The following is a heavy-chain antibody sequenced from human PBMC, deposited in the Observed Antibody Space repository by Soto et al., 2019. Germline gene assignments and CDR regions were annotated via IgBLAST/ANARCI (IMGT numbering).Heavy chain of an antibody. CDR1: GYTFTSYG. CDR2: ISAYNGNT. V-gene: IGHV1-18*01. CDR3: ARDWTYFYSSGHYPDAIDI. D-gene: IGHD3-22*01. Sequence: ASVKVSCKASGYTFTSYGISWVRQAPGQGLEWMGWISAYNGNTNYAQKLQGRVTMTTDTSTSTAYMELRSLRSDDTAVYYCARDWTYFYSSGHYPDAIDICGQGTMVPVSS. J-gene: IGHJ3*02.